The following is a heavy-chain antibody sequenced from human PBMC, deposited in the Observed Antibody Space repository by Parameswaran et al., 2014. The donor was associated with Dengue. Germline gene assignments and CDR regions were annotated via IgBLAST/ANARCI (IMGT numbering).Heavy chain of an antibody. J-gene: IGHJ4*02. CDR2: ISSSSSYI. Sequence: VSSISSSSSYIYYADSVKGRFTISRDNAKNSLYLQMNSLRAEDTAVYYCAREYNWNYADYWGQGTLVTVSS. V-gene: IGHV3-21*01. CDR3: AREYNWNYADY. D-gene: IGHD1-20*01.